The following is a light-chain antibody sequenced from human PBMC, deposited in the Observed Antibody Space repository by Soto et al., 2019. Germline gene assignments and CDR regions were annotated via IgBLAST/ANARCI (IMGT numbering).Light chain of an antibody. V-gene: IGKV3-20*01. CDR2: GAS. CDR1: QSVNNNY. CDR3: RQYGSSQYT. J-gene: IGKJ2*01. Sequence: EIVLTQSPGTLSLSPGERATLSCRASQSVNNNYLSWYQQKPGQAPRLLIYGASNRATGIPDRFSGSGSGTDFTLAISRLEPEDCAVYYCRQYGSSQYTFGQGTKLKIK.